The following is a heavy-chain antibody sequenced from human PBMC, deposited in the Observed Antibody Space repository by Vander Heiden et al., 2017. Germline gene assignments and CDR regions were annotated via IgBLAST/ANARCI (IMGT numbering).Heavy chain of an antibody. D-gene: IGHD3-22*01. CDR2: ISGSGGST. Sequence: EVQLLESGGGLVQPGGSLRLSCAASGFTFSSYAMSWVRQAPGKGLEWVSAISGSGGSTYYADAVKGRFTISRDNSKNTLYLQMNSLRAEDTAVYYCAKSPDLGSGYQDYWGQGTLVTVSS. CDR3: AKSPDLGSGYQDY. V-gene: IGHV3-23*01. CDR1: GFTFSSYA. J-gene: IGHJ4*02.